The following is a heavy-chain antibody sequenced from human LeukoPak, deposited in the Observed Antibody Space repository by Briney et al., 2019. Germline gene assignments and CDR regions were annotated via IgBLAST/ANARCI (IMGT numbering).Heavy chain of an antibody. D-gene: IGHD2-2*02. CDR3: ASDIVVVPAAIRRDY. Sequence: GGSLRLSCAASGFTFSSYGMHWVRQAPGKGLEWVAFIRYDGSNKYYADSVKGRFTISRDNSKNKLYLQMNSLRAEDTAVYYCASDIVVVPAAIRRDYWGQGTLVTVSS. CDR2: IRYDGSNK. J-gene: IGHJ4*02. CDR1: GFTFSSYG. V-gene: IGHV3-30*02.